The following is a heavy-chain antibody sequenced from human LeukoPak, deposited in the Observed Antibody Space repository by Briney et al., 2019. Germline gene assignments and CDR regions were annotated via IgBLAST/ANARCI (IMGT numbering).Heavy chain of an antibody. J-gene: IGHJ4*02. V-gene: IGHV1-69*04. Sequence: SVRVSCKAPGGTFSSYAISWVRQAPGQGLEWMGRIIPILGIANYAQKFQGRVTITADKSTSTAYMELSSLRSEDTAVYYCASDDYYDSSGYYYGHYFDYWGQGTLVTVSS. CDR2: IIPILGIA. CDR3: ASDDYYDSSGYYYGHYFDY. D-gene: IGHD3-22*01. CDR1: GGTFSSYA.